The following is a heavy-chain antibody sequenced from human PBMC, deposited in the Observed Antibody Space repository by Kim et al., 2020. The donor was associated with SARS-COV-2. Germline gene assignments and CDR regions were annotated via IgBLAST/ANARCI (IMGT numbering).Heavy chain of an antibody. D-gene: IGHD6-19*01. V-gene: IGHV3-23*01. CDR1: GFTFSSYA. J-gene: IGHJ4*02. Sequence: GGSLRLSCAASGFTFSSYAMSWVRQAPGKGLEWVSAISGSGGSTYYADSVKGRFTISRDNSKNTLYLQMNSLRAEDTAVYYCAKESLILSSVAGIFDYWGQGTLVTVSS. CDR2: ISGSGGST. CDR3: AKESLILSSVAGIFDY.